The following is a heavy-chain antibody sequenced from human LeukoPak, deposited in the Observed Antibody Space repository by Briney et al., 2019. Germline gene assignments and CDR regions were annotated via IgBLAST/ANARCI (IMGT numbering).Heavy chain of an antibody. CDR1: GFTFSSYG. CDR3: AKAVAGTDDY. J-gene: IGHJ4*02. Sequence: PGRSLRLSCAASGFTFSSYGMHWVRQAPGKGLEWVAVISYDGSNKYYADSVKGRFTISRDNSKNTLYLQMNSLRAEDTAVYYCAKAVAGTDDYWGQGTLVTVSS. CDR2: ISYDGSNK. V-gene: IGHV3-30*18. D-gene: IGHD6-19*01.